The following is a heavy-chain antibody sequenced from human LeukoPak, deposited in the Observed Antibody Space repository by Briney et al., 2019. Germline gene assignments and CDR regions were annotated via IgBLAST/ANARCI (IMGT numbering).Heavy chain of an antibody. V-gene: IGHV4-4*07. CDR1: GGSISSYY. D-gene: IGHD2-21*02. J-gene: IGHJ3*02. CDR2: IYASGST. CDR3: ARDLRAYCGGDCYSEGAFDI. Sequence: SETLSLTCTVSGGSISSYYWSWIRQPAGKGLEWIGRIYASGSTNYNPSLKSRVTISVDTSKNQFSLKLSSVTAADTAVYYCARDLRAYCGGDCYSEGAFDIWGQGTMVTVSS.